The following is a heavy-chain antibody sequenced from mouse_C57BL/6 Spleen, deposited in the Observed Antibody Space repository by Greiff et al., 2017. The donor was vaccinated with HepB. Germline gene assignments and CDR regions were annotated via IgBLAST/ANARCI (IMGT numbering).Heavy chain of an antibody. Sequence: VQLQQSGAELVRPGTSVKVSCKASGYAFTNYLIEWVKQRPGQGLEWIGVINPGSGGTNYNEKFKGKATLTADKSSSTAYMQLSSLTSEDSAVYFCARGGDPYFDVWGTGTTVTVSS. V-gene: IGHV1-54*01. CDR1: GYAFTNYL. J-gene: IGHJ1*03. CDR3: ARGGDPYFDV. CDR2: INPGSGGT.